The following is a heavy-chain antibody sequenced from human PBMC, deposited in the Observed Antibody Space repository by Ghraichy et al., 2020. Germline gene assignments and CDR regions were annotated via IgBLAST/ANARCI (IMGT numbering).Heavy chain of an antibody. D-gene: IGHD6-19*01. V-gene: IGHV4-34*01. Sequence: ETLSLTCAVYGGSFSGYYWSWIRQPPGKGLEWIGEINHSGSTNYNPSLKSRVTISVDTSKNQFSLKLSSVTAADTAVYYCARTHYSSGWDPWGQGTLVTVSS. CDR2: INHSGST. CDR3: ARTHYSSGWDP. J-gene: IGHJ5*02. CDR1: GGSFSGYY.